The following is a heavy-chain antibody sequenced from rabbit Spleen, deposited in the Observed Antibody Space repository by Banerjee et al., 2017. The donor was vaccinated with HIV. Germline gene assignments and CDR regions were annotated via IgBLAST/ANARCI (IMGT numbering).Heavy chain of an antibody. CDR2: IDTGSRDFT. J-gene: IGHJ6*01. CDR3: ARDTGTSFSTYGMDL. Sequence: QEQLEESGGDLVKPGASLTLTCTASGVSFSSNVYMCWVRQAPGKGLEWIACIDTGSRDFTYYASWAKGRFTISKTSSTTVTLQMTSLTVADTATYFCARDTGTSFSTYGMDLWGPGTLVTVS. CDR1: GVSFSSNVY. D-gene: IGHD7-1*01. V-gene: IGHV1S45*01.